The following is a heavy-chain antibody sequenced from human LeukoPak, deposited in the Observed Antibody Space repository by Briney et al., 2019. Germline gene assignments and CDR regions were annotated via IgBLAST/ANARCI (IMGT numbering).Heavy chain of an antibody. D-gene: IGHD3-10*01. J-gene: IGHJ5*02. CDR2: VNTYSGTT. CDR1: GYTFTSYG. Sequence: GASVKVSCKASGYTFTSYGITWVRQAPGQGLEWLGWVNTYSGTTDYAQNLQDRVTMTTDTSTSTAYRELRSLRSNDTAVYYCARDPRSGSYRNWFDPWGQGTLVTVSS. V-gene: IGHV1-18*01. CDR3: ARDPRSGSYRNWFDP.